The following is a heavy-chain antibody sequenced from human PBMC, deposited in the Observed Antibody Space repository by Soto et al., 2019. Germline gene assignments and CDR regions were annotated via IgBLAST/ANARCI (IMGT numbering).Heavy chain of an antibody. V-gene: IGHV1-69*02. J-gene: IGHJ4*02. CDR1: GGTFRNYP. Sequence: QVQLVQSGAEVKEPGSSVKVSCKASGGTFRNYPINWVRQAPGQGLEWMGSIFPLTDIPDYAQNFQARLTISADKSTNTAYMELSSLTSDDTAMYFCARGPLVVLNYFESWGQGTLVTVSS. CDR3: ARGPLVVLNYFES. CDR2: IFPLTDIP.